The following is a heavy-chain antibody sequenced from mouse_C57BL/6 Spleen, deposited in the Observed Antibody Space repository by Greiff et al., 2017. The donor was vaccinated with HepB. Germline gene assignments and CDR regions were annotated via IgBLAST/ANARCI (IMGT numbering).Heavy chain of an antibody. CDR2: INPGSGGT. CDR3: ARSGYDYDGLAY. Sequence: VKLQESGAELVRPGTSVKVSCKASGYAFTNYLIEWVKQRPGQGLEWIGVINPGSGGTNYNEKFKGKATLTADKSSSTAYMQLSSLTSEDSAVYFCARSGYDYDGLAYWGQGTLVTVSA. J-gene: IGHJ3*01. V-gene: IGHV1-54*01. CDR1: GYAFTNYL. D-gene: IGHD2-4*01.